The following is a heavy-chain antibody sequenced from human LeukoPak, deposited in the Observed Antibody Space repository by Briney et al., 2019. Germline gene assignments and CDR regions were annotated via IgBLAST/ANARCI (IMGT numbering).Heavy chain of an antibody. Sequence: GGSLRLSCAASGFTFSSYSMNWVRQAPGKGLEWVSSISSSSSYIYYADSVKGRFTISRDNAKSSLYLQMNSLRAEDTAVYYCARDPSSGWTSRGTFDYWGQGTLVTVSS. CDR1: GFTFSSYS. D-gene: IGHD6-19*01. V-gene: IGHV3-21*01. J-gene: IGHJ4*02. CDR3: ARDPSSGWTSRGTFDY. CDR2: ISSSSSYI.